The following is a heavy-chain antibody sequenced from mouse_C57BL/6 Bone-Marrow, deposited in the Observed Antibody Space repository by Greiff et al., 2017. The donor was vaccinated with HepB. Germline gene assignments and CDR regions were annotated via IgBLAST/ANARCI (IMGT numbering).Heavy chain of an antibody. CDR3: AREGITTVVATDFDY. CDR1: GYAFSSYW. D-gene: IGHD1-1*01. J-gene: IGHJ2*01. Sequence: QVQLQQSGAELVKPGASVKISCKASGYAFSSYWMNWVKQRPGKGLEWIGQIYPGDGDTNYNGKFKGKATLTADKSSSTAYMQLSSLTSEDSAVYFCAREGITTVVATDFDYWGQGTTLTVSS. CDR2: IYPGDGDT. V-gene: IGHV1-80*01.